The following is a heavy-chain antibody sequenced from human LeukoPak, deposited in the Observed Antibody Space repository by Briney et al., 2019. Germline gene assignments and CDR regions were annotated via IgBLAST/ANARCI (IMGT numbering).Heavy chain of an antibody. J-gene: IGHJ1*01. V-gene: IGHV1-69*13. CDR1: GGTLSSYA. CDR2: IIPIFGTA. Sequence: SVKVSCKASGGTLSSYAISWVRQAPGQGLEWMGGIIPIFGTANYAQKFQGRVTITADESTSTAYMELSSLRSEDTAVYYCARARPGAIDDSSSPIYFQHWGQGTLVTVSS. CDR3: ARARPGAIDDSSSPIYFQH. D-gene: IGHD3-22*01.